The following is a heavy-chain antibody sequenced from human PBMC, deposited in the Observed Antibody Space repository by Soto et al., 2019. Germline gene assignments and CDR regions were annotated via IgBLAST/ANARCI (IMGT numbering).Heavy chain of an antibody. Sequence: SETLSLTCIVSGGSISSHYWSWVRQAPGKGLEWIGHIYYRGSTSYNPSLRSRSTISVDTSNNQFSLKLNSVTTADTAVYYCARDGREASGMDVWGQGTKVTVSS. D-gene: IGHD1-26*01. J-gene: IGHJ6*02. CDR1: GGSISSHY. CDR2: IYYRGST. V-gene: IGHV4-59*11. CDR3: ARDGREASGMDV.